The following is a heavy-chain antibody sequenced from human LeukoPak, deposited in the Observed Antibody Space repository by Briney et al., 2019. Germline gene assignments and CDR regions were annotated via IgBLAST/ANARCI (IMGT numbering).Heavy chain of an antibody. CDR3: ASVYRGHFDWSPVTPHDY. Sequence: PGGSLRLSCAASGFTFSSYAMHWVRQAPGKGVEWVAVISYDGSNKYYADSVKGRFTISRDNSKNTLYLQMNSLKAEDTAVYYCASVYRGHFDWSPVTPHDYWGQGTLVTVSS. CDR1: GFTFSSYA. V-gene: IGHV3-30-3*01. CDR2: ISYDGSNK. D-gene: IGHD3-9*01. J-gene: IGHJ4*02.